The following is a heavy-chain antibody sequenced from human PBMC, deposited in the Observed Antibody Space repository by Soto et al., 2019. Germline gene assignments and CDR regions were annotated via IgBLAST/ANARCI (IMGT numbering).Heavy chain of an antibody. V-gene: IGHV1-46*01. CDR2: INPSGGST. Sequence: GASVKVSCKASGYTFTSYYMHWVRQAPGQGLEWMGIINPSGGSTSYAQKFQGRVTMTRDTSTSTVYMELSSLRSDDTAVYYCARYLMGYCISTSCYWAYGMDVWGQGTTVTVSS. CDR3: ARYLMGYCISTSCYWAYGMDV. CDR1: GYTFTSYY. J-gene: IGHJ6*02. D-gene: IGHD2-2*01.